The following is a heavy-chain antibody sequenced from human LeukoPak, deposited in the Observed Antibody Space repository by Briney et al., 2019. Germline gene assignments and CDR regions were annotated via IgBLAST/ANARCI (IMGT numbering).Heavy chain of an antibody. CDR2: ISWNSGSI. CDR1: GFTFDDYA. J-gene: IGHJ4*02. Sequence: GGSLRLSCAASGFTFDDYAMHWVRQAPGKGLEWVSGISWNSGSIGYADSVKGRFTISRDNAKNSLYLQMNSLRAEDTALYYCAKDYYDSSGYYFDYWGQGTLVTVSS. D-gene: IGHD3-22*01. V-gene: IGHV3-9*01. CDR3: AKDYYDSSGYYFDY.